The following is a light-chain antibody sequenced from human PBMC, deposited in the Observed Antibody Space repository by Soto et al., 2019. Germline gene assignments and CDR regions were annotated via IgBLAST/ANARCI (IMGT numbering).Light chain of an antibody. Sequence: QSALTQPASVSGSPGQSITISCSGTSSDVGSYNLVSWYQQHPGKAPKLMIYEVSKRPSGLSNRFSGSKFGNTASLTNSGLHAEDEADYYCCSYAGSSALYVFGTGTKVTVL. CDR3: CSYAGSSALYV. J-gene: IGLJ1*01. CDR2: EVS. CDR1: SSDVGSYNL. V-gene: IGLV2-23*02.